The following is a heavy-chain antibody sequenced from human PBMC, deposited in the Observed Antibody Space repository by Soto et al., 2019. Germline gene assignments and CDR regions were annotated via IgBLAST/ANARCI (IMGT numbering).Heavy chain of an antibody. Sequence: QVQLVESGGGVVQPGRSLRLSCAASGFTFSSYAMHWVRQAPGKGLEWVAVISYDGSNKYYADSVKGRFTISRDNSKNTLYLQMNRLRAEVTAVDYCARAWDSSGYQGLGEEYYFDYWGQGTLVTVSS. J-gene: IGHJ4*02. CDR2: ISYDGSNK. CDR1: GFTFSSYA. V-gene: IGHV3-30-3*01. CDR3: ARAWDSSGYQGLGEEYYFDY. D-gene: IGHD3-22*01.